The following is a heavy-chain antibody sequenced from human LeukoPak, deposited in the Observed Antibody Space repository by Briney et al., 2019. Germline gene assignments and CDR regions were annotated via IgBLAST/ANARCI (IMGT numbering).Heavy chain of an antibody. D-gene: IGHD2-21*02. CDR3: ATVDIYCGGDCYSFDY. CDR1: GYTLTELS. J-gene: IGHJ4*02. CDR2: FDPEDGET. Sequence: ASVKVSCKVSGYTLTELSMHWVRQAPGKGLEWMGGFDPEDGETIYAQKFQGRVTMTEDTSTDTAYMELSSLRSEDTAVYYCATVDIYCGGDCYSFDYWGQGTLVTVSS. V-gene: IGHV1-24*01.